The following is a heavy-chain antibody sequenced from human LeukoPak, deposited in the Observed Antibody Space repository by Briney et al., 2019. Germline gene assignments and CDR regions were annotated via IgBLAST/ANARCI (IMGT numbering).Heavy chain of an antibody. CDR1: GGSISSYY. J-gene: IGHJ4*02. CDR3: ARGYSSSWYDG. D-gene: IGHD6-13*01. V-gene: IGHV4-59*01. CDR2: IYYSGST. Sequence: SETLSLTCTVSGGSISSYYWSWIRQPPRKGLEWIGYIYYSGSTNYNPSLKSRVTISVDTSKNQFSLKLSSVTAADTAVYYCARGYSSSWYDGWGQGTLVTVSS.